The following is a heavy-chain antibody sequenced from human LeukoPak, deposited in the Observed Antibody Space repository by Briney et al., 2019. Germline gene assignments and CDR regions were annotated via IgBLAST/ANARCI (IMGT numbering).Heavy chain of an antibody. CDR1: GGSISSYY. CDR3: ARDLRGGNYWFDP. D-gene: IGHD4-23*01. Sequence: SETLSLTCTVSGGSISSYYWSWIRQPPGKGLEWIGYIYYSGSTNYNPSLKSRVTISVDTSKNQFSLKLSSVTAADTAVYYCARDLRGGNYWFDPWGQGTLVTVSS. CDR2: IYYSGST. J-gene: IGHJ5*02. V-gene: IGHV4-59*01.